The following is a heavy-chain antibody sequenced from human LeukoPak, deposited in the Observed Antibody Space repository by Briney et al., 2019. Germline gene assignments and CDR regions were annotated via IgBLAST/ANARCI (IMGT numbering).Heavy chain of an antibody. V-gene: IGHV4-4*07. J-gene: IGHJ2*01. D-gene: IGHD4-17*01. Sequence: SETLSLTCTVSGGSISTYYWSWIRQPAGKGLEWIGRIYTSGSTNYNPSLKSRVTISVDTSKNQFSLKLSSVTAADTAVYYCARIYGDYGYWYFDLWGRGTLVTVSS. CDR2: IYTSGST. CDR1: GGSISTYY. CDR3: ARIYGDYGYWYFDL.